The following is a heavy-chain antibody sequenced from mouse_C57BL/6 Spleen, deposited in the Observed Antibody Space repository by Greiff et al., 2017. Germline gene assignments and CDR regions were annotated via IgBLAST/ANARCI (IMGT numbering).Heavy chain of an antibody. J-gene: IGHJ3*01. Sequence: QVQLQQPGAELVKPGASVKLSCTASGYTFTSYWMHWVKQRPGQGLEWIGMINPNSGSTNYNEKFKSKATLTVDKSSSTAYMQLSSLTSEDAAVYYCASYGYDVGFAYWGQGTLVTVSA. CDR1: GYTFTSYW. D-gene: IGHD2-2*01. CDR3: ASYGYDVGFAY. V-gene: IGHV1-64*01. CDR2: INPNSGST.